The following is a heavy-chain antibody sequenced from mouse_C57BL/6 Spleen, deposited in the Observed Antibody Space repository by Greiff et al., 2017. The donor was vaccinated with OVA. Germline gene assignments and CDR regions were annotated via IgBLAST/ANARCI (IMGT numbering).Heavy chain of an antibody. J-gene: IGHJ2*01. CDR2: IHPNSGST. CDR3: ARSGTGTRFDY. V-gene: IGHV1-64*01. D-gene: IGHD4-1*01. CDR1: GYTFTSYW. Sequence: VQLQQPGAELVKPGASVKLSCKASGYTFTSYWMHWVKQRPGQGLEWIGMIHPNSGSTNYNEKFKSKATLTVDKSSSTAYMQLSSLTSEDSAVYYCARSGTGTRFDYWGQGTTLTVSS.